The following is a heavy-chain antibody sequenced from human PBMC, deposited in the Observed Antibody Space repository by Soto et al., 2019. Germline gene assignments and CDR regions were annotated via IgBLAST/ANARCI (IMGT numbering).Heavy chain of an antibody. CDR1: GFSFTSYG. CDR3: ARGGHPGYFDY. Sequence: AGGALRLSCAASGFSFTSYGMHWVRQAPGKGLEWVTVIWSDGSNKYSADSVKGRFIISRDNSKNTLYLQMNSLRAEDTAVYYCARGGHPGYFDYWGQGTLVTVSS. J-gene: IGHJ4*02. CDR2: IWSDGSNK. V-gene: IGHV3-33*01.